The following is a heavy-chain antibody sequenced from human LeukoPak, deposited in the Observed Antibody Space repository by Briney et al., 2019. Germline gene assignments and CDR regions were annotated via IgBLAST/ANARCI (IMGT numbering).Heavy chain of an antibody. V-gene: IGHV3-23*01. Sequence: QSGGSLRLSCAASGFTFGSYGMSWVRQAPGKGLEWVSFITPNADRTSYADSVEGRFTISRDNPRNTLYMQMNSLRDEDTDIYYCAIMHGYYDGSGYWVQWGQGTLVTVSS. D-gene: IGHD3-22*01. CDR3: AIMHGYYDGSGYWVQ. CDR2: ITPNADRT. J-gene: IGHJ1*01. CDR1: GFTFGSYG.